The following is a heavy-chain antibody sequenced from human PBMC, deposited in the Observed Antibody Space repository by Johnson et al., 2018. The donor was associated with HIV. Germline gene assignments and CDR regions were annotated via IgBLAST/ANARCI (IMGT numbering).Heavy chain of an antibody. V-gene: IGHV3-30*02. CDR1: GFTFSNYG. J-gene: IGHJ3*02. CDR3: AREGPSERAGFDI. Sequence: QVQLVESGGGVVQPGGSLRLSCAASGFTFSNYGMHWVRQAPGKGLEWVAFIRYDGSDKYYEDSVKGRFTISRDNARNTLYLKMNSLRADETAVYYCAREGPSERAGFDIWGQGTMVTVSS. CDR2: IRYDGSDK.